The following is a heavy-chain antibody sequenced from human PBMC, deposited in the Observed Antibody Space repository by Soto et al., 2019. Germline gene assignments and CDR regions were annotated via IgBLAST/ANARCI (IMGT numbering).Heavy chain of an antibody. V-gene: IGHV4-4*02. CDR3: ARLVYDILTDYLFDY. CDR1: SGSISSSNW. J-gene: IGHJ4*02. D-gene: IGHD3-9*01. Sequence: QVQLQESGPGLVKPSGTLSLTCAVSSGSISSSNWWSWVRQPPGKGLEWIGEIYHSGSTNYNPSLKSRVTISVDKSKNQFSLKLSSVTAADTAVYYCARLVYDILTDYLFDYWGQGTLVTVSS. CDR2: IYHSGST.